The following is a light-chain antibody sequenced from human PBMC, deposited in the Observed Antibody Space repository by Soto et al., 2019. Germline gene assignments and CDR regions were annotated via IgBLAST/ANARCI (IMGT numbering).Light chain of an antibody. Sequence: SALTQPASVSGSPGQSVTLSCTGTSSDVGGYSFVSWYQQHPGKAPKLMIYDVSKRPSGVPDRFSGSKSGNTASLTISGLQAADEADYYCCSYAGSHYVFGTGTKGTVL. CDR1: SSDVGGYSF. V-gene: IGLV2-11*01. CDR3: CSYAGSHYV. J-gene: IGLJ1*01. CDR2: DVS.